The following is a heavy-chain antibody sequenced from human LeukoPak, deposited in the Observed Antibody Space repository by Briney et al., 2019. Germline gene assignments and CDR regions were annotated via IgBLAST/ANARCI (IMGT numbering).Heavy chain of an antibody. V-gene: IGHV1-2*02. CDR1: GYTFTGYY. Sequence: ASVKVSCKASGYTFTGYYMHWVRQAPRQGLEWMGWINPNSGGTNYAQKFQGRVTMTRDTSISTAYMELSRLRSDDTAVYYCARETSQKGAHYMDVWGKGTTVTISS. CDR3: ARETSQKGAHYMDV. D-gene: IGHD3-16*01. CDR2: INPNSGGT. J-gene: IGHJ6*03.